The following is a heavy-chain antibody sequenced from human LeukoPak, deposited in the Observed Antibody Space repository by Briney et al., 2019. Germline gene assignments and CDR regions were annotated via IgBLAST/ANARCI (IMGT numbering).Heavy chain of an antibody. V-gene: IGHV4-30-2*01. J-gene: IGHJ5*02. CDR1: GGSISSGGYY. CDR2: IYHSGST. D-gene: IGHD5-18*01. CDR3: ARARGYSYGYWFDP. Sequence: SQTLSLTCTVSGGSISSGGYYWSWIRQPPGKGLEWIGYIYHSGSTYYNPSLKSRVTISVDRSKNQFSLKLSSVTAADTAVYYCARARGYSYGYWFDPSGQGTLVTVSS.